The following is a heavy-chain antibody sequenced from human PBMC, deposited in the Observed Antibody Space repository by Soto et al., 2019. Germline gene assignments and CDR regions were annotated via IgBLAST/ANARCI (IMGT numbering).Heavy chain of an antibody. D-gene: IGHD6-19*01. CDR2: INAGNGNT. J-gene: IGHJ4*02. CDR1: GYTFTGYA. V-gene: IGHV1-3*01. CDR3: ARAVAVPAAFDY. Sequence: ASVKVSCKASGYTFTGYAMHWVRQAPGQRLEWMGWINAGNGNTKYSQKFQGRVTITRDTSASAAYMELSSLSSEDTAVYYCARAVAVPAAFDYWGQGTLVTV.